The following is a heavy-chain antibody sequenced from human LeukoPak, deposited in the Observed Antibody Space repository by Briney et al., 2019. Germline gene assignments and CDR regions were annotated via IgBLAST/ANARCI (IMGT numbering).Heavy chain of an antibody. V-gene: IGHV1-2*02. Sequence: ASVKVSCKASGYTFTGYYMHWVRQASGQGLEWMGWINPNSGGTNYAQKFQGRVTMTRDTSISTAYMELSRLRSDDTAVYYCARGGYCSGGSCQGAFDIWGQGTMVTVSS. CDR2: INPNSGGT. D-gene: IGHD2-15*01. J-gene: IGHJ3*02. CDR1: GYTFTGYY. CDR3: ARGGYCSGGSCQGAFDI.